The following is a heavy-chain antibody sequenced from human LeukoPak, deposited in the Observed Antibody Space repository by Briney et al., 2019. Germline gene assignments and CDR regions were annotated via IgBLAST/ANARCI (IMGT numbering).Heavy chain of an antibody. CDR1: GFTFRSYA. J-gene: IGHJ4*02. CDR2: ISDDGSSE. Sequence: PGRSLRLSCAASGFTFRSYALHWVRQAPGKGLEWVTLISDDGSSENYADSVKGRFTIFRDDSKNTLYLQMNSLREEDTAVYYCAREGHGFDYWGQGTLATVSP. V-gene: IGHV3-30*01. CDR3: AREGHGFDY.